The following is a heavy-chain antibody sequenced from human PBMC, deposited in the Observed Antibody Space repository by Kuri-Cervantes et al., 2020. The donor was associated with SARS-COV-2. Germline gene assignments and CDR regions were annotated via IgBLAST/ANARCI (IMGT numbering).Heavy chain of an antibody. J-gene: IGHJ5*02. D-gene: IGHD1-26*01. V-gene: IGHV3-23*01. CDR3: ARDPSKWELLGWGWFDL. Sequence: GGSLRLSCAASGFAFSNYAMSWVRQAPGKGLEWVLGISGSGGITYYADSEKGRFTISRDNSKNTLYLQMNSLRAEDTAVYYCARDPSKWELLGWGWFDLWGQGTLVTVSS. CDR1: GFAFSNYA. CDR2: ISGSGGIT.